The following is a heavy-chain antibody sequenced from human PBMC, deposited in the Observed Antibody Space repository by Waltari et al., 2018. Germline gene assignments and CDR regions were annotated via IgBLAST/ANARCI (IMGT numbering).Heavy chain of an antibody. CDR1: GHTLADYY. CDR3: ARGVDANCGGDCFSGY. J-gene: IGHJ4*02. V-gene: IGHV1-69-2*01. Sequence: EVQVVQAGAEVKDPGATVTISCKVSGHTLADYYIPWGQQAPGKGLEWMGFIDPEVGETRYAEKFQGRVTITADTSSDTAYMELGSLTAEDTAVYYCARGVDANCGGDCFSGYWGQGTLVTVSS. D-gene: IGHD2-21*02. CDR2: IDPEVGET.